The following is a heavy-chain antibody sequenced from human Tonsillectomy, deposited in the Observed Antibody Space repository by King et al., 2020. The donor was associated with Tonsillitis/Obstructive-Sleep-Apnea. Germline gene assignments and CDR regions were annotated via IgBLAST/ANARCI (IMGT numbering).Heavy chain of an antibody. CDR2: IRSRAYGGTT. J-gene: IGHJ4*02. D-gene: IGHD6-25*01. CDR3: VRGGSGLDS. V-gene: IGHV3-49*04. CDR1: GFTFDDHP. Sequence: VQLVESGGGLVHPGRSLRLSCTASGFTFDDHPMSWVRQSPGKGLEWVGFIRSRAYGGTTECVASVQGRFTISRDDSKSVAHLQMNSLKIEDTGIYYCVRGGSGLDSWGQGTLVTVSS.